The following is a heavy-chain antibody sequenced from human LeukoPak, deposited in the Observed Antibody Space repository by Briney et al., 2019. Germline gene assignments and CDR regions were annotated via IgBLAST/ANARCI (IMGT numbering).Heavy chain of an antibody. CDR1: GGTFSSYA. CDR3: ARDSSGYYGIREPDY. CDR2: IIPIFGTA. D-gene: IGHD3-22*01. J-gene: IGHJ4*02. V-gene: IGHV1-69*05. Sequence: SVKVSCKASGGTFSSYAISWVRQAPGQGLEWMGGIIPIFGTANYAQKVQGRVTITTDESTSTAYMELSSLRSEDTAVYYCARDSSGYYGIREPDYWGQGTLVTVSS.